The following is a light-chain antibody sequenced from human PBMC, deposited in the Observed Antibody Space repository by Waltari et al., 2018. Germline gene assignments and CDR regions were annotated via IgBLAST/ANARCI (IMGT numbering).Light chain of an antibody. Sequence: EIVLTQSPGTLSLSPGERATLSCRTSQSVSRALAWYQQKPGQAPRLLIYGIFNRATGIPDRFSCSGSGTDFSLTISRLEPEDFAVYYCQHYVMLPVTFGQGTRVEVK. V-gene: IGKV3-20*01. CDR1: QSVSRA. CDR2: GIF. J-gene: IGKJ1*01. CDR3: QHYVMLPVT.